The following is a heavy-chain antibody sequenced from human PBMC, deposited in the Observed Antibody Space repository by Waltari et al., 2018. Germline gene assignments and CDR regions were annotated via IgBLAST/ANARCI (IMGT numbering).Heavy chain of an antibody. CDR2: INCRRIT. V-gene: IGHV4-34*01. J-gene: IGHJ5*02. CDR3: ASTRSGGSPTLRDWFNP. CDR1: GGSFSGYY. Sequence: QVQLQQWGAGLLKPSETLSLTCAVYGGSFSGYYWSWIRQPPGKGLEWILEINCRRITVYQPALKRLVTISVDTSKIPSSLKLSSVNAACTAVYYWASTRSGGSPTLRDWFNPWGQGTLVTVSS. D-gene: IGHD2-15*01.